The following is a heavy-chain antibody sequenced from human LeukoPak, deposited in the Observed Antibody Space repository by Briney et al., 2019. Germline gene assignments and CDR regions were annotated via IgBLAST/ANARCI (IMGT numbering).Heavy chain of an antibody. J-gene: IGHJ4*02. Sequence: PGGSLRLSCAASGFTFSSYAMHWVRQAPGKGLEWVAVISYDGSNKYYADSVKGRFTISRDNSKNTLYLQMNSLRAEDTAVYYCARETVYYDFWSGYFDYWGQGTLVTVSS. D-gene: IGHD3-3*01. CDR1: GFTFSSYA. V-gene: IGHV3-30*04. CDR2: ISYDGSNK. CDR3: ARETVYYDFWSGYFDY.